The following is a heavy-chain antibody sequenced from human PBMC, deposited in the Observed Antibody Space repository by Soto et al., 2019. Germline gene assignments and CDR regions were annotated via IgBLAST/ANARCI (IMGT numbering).Heavy chain of an antibody. CDR2: IFYSGST. CDR1: GGSISSSTYY. Sequence: QLQLQESGPGLVKPSETLSLTCTVSGGSISSSTYYWGWIRQSPGKGLEWIGSIFYSGSTYFNPSFKSRVTISVDTSKNQFSLQLSSVTVADTAIYYCASLSYEQLWWGQGTLVTVSS. D-gene: IGHD1-1*01. J-gene: IGHJ4*02. V-gene: IGHV4-39*01. CDR3: ASLSYEQLW.